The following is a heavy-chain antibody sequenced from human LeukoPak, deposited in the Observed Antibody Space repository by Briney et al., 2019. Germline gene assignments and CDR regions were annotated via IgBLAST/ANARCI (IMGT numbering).Heavy chain of an antibody. CDR1: GFTFSSYS. CDR3: ARDNEMAAAESGMDV. CDR2: ISSTSTAI. D-gene: IGHD6-13*01. J-gene: IGHJ6*02. Sequence: PGGSLRLSCAASGFTFSSYSMNWVRQAPGKGLEWVSYISSTSTAIYYADSVKGRFTISRDNAKNTLYLQMNSLRAEDTAVYYCARDNEMAAAESGMDVWGQGTTVTVSS. V-gene: IGHV3-48*04.